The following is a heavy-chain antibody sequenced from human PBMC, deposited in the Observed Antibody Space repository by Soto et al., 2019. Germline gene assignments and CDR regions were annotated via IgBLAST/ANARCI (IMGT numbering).Heavy chain of an antibody. CDR2: INSDGSRT. Sequence: EVQLVESGGGLVQPGGSLRLSCAASGFPFSNYWMPWVRQAPGKGLVWVSRINSDGSRTNYADSVKGRFTISRDNAKDTLYLQMNSLRVEDTAVYFCARVAVGYYYMDVWAKGDTVTVS. J-gene: IGHJ6*03. V-gene: IGHV3-74*01. CDR3: ARVAVGYYYMDV. CDR1: GFPFSNYW.